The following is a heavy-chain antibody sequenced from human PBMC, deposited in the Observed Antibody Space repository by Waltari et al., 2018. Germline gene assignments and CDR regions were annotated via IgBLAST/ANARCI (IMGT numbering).Heavy chain of an antibody. CDR3: ARAHPIAASGPGVVNDY. D-gene: IGHD6-13*01. CDR2: INPSGGST. CDR1: GYTFTSYY. Sequence: QVQLVQSGAEVKKPGASVKISCKASGYTFTSYYMHWVRQAPGQGLEWMGIINPSGGSTSYAQKFQGRVTMTRDTSTSTVYMELSSLRSEDTAVYYCARAHPIAASGPGVVNDYWGQGTLVTVSS. J-gene: IGHJ4*02. V-gene: IGHV1-46*01.